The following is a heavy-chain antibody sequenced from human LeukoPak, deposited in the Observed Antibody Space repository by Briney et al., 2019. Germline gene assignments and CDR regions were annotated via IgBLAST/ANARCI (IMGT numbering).Heavy chain of an antibody. D-gene: IGHD3-3*01. J-gene: IGHJ6*02. CDR2: IYYSGST. CDR3: ARDRAFWSGGDYYYYGMDV. Sequence: SETLSLTCTVSGGSISSGDYYWSWIRQHPGKGLEWIGYIYYSGSTYYNPSLKSRVTISVDTSKNQFSLKLSSVTAADTAVYYCARDRAFWSGGDYYYYGMDVWGQGTTVTVSS. V-gene: IGHV4-31*03. CDR1: GGSISSGDYY.